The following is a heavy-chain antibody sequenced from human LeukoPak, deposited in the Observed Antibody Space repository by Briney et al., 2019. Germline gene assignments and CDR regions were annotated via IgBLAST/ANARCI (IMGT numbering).Heavy chain of an antibody. CDR3: AKEIAVAGTPYFDY. J-gene: IGHJ4*02. CDR2: LTGSGGAP. Sequence: GGSLRLSCAASGFTFSCYAMSWVRQAPGKGLEWVAALTGSGGAPYSADSVKGRFTISRDNSKNTLYLQMNSLRAEDTAVYYCAKEIAVAGTPYFDYWGQGTLVTVSA. CDR1: GFTFSCYA. D-gene: IGHD6-19*01. V-gene: IGHV3-23*01.